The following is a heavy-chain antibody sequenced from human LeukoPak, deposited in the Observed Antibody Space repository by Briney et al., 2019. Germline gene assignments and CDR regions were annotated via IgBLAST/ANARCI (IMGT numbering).Heavy chain of an antibody. CDR2: IKQEGSEK. D-gene: IGHD3-3*01. CDR1: GFPFSSYR. CDR3: ARDRFIRGSYCDVWSGYHDAFDI. J-gene: IGHJ3*02. Sequence: GGPLTLSRAASGFPFSSYRMSCVRPAPGKGGEGLANIKQEGSEKYYVDYVKCRYTIATNKANNSLYLQMKSLRAEDTAVYYVARDRFIRGSYCDVWSGYHDAFDIWGQGTMVTVSS. V-gene: IGHV3-7*01.